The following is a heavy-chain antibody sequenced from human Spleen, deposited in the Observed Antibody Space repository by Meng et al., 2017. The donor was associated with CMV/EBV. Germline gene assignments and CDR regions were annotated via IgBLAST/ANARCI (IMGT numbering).Heavy chain of an antibody. J-gene: IGHJ4*02. CDR1: GFTFSSYG. D-gene: IGHD1-1*01. CDR3: ARNGQKTGTPSNY. CDR2: IWYDGSNK. V-gene: IGHV3-33*01. Sequence: GGSLRLSCAASGFTFSSYGMHWVRQAPGKGLEWVAVIWYDGSNKYYADSVKGRFTISRDNSKNTLYLQMNSLRAEDTAVYYCARNGQKTGTPSNYWGQGTLVTVSS.